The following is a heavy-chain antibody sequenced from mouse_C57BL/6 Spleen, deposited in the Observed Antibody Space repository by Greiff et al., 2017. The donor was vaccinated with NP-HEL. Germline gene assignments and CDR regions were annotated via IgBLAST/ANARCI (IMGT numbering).Heavy chain of an antibody. CDR1: GFTFSSYT. D-gene: IGHD1-1*01. Sequence: EVKVEESGGGLVKPGGSLKLSCAASGFTFSSYTMSWVRQTPEKRLEWVATISGGGGNTYYPDSVKGRFTISRDNAKNTLYLQMSSLRSEDTALYYCARKGSSYFDYWGQGTTLTVSS. V-gene: IGHV5-9*01. CDR2: ISGGGGNT. J-gene: IGHJ2*01. CDR3: ARKGSSYFDY.